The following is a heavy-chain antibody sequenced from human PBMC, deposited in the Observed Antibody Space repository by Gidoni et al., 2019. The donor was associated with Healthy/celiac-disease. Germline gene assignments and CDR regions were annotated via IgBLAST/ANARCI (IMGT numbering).Heavy chain of an antibody. Sequence: EVQLVESGGGLVQPGRSLRTSCAASGFTFDEYAMHWVRQAPGKGLEGVAGISWNSGSIGYADSVKGRFTISRDNAKNSLYLQMNSLRAEDTALYYCAKGSTAMVEGWGQGTLVTVSS. J-gene: IGHJ4*02. CDR3: AKGSTAMVEG. V-gene: IGHV3-9*01. CDR1: GFTFDEYA. D-gene: IGHD5-18*01. CDR2: ISWNSGSI.